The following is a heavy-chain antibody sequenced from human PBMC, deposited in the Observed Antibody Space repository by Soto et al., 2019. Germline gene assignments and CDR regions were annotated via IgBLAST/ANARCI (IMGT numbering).Heavy chain of an antibody. J-gene: IGHJ5*01. CDR2: VYYSGGA. D-gene: IGHD2-21*01. CDR1: AVSIHNSHSF. V-gene: IGHV4-39*01. Sequence: SESLSLTCTVSAVSIHNSHSFWGWIRQSPGKGLEFIGTVYYSGGAHYNSSLKSRVTISGDTANNQVSLRMRSLTAADTAVYYCGRVVEGATRHTDLDSWGQGTLVTVSS. CDR3: GRVVEGATRHTDLDS.